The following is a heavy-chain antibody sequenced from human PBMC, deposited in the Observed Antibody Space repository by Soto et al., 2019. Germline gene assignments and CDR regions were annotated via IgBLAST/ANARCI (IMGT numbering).Heavy chain of an antibody. CDR3: AILNN. Sequence: GGSLGLSCAASGFTVSSNHMNWVRQAPGKGLEWLSIIYSDGTTYYADSVKGRFTISRDNFKNTLYLQMNNLRAEDTAVYYCAILNNWGQGTLVTVSS. J-gene: IGHJ4*02. CDR2: IYSDGTT. V-gene: IGHV3-53*01. CDR1: GFTVSSNH.